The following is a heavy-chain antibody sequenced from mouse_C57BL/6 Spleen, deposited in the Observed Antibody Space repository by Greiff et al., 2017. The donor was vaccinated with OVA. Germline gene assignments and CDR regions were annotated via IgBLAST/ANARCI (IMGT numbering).Heavy chain of an antibody. V-gene: IGHV1-62-2*01. CDR3: ARHEEGYYGSSYSWVAY. J-gene: IGHJ3*01. CDR2: FYPGSGSI. D-gene: IGHD1-1*01. CDR1: GYTFTEYT. Sequence: QVQLQQSGAELVKPGASVKLSCKASGYTFTEYTIHWVKQRSGQGLEWIGWFYPGSGSIKYNEKFKDKATLTADKSSSTVYMELSRLTSEDSAVYFCARHEEGYYGSSYSWVAYWGQGTLVTVSA.